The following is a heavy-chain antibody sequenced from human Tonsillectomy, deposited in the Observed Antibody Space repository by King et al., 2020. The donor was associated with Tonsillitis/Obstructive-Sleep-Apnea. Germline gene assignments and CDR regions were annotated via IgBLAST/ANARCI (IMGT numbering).Heavy chain of an antibody. CDR2: SRPYNGDT. V-gene: IGHV1-18*01. D-gene: IGHD3-22*01. CDR3: ARDYYDSSGYYHGYFQH. CDR1: GYTFTSYD. Sequence: QLVQSGAEVKKPGASVKVSCKASGYTFTSYDLTWVRQAPGQGLEWMGWSRPYNGDTNYAQKLQGRLIMTSDTSTSTAYMELRSLRSDDTAVYYCARDYYDSSGYYHGYFQHWGQGTLVTVSS. J-gene: IGHJ1*01.